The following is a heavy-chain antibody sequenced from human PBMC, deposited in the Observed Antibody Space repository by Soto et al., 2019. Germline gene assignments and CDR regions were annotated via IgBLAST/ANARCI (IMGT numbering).Heavy chain of an antibody. Sequence: GGSLRLSCAASGFTFSNYGMHWVRQALGKGLEWVAVISYDGSNEYYVDSVKGRFTISRDNSKNTPYLQMNSLRAEDTAVYYCAKVVHSSTWYRYFDYWGQGTLVTVSS. J-gene: IGHJ4*02. CDR1: GFTFSNYG. CDR3: AKVVHSSTWYRYFDY. V-gene: IGHV3-30*18. D-gene: IGHD6-13*01. CDR2: ISYDGSNE.